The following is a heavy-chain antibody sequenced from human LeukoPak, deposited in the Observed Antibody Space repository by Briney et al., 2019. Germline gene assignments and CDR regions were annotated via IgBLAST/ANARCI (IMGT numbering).Heavy chain of an antibody. V-gene: IGHV3-7*01. Sequence: GGSLRLSCAASGFTFSSYWMSWVRQAPGKGLEWVANIKQDGSEKYYVDSVKGRFTIYRDNAKNSLYLQMNSLRAEDTAVYYCARDRVLLSTSPLDYWGQGTLVTVSS. J-gene: IGHJ4*02. CDR3: ARDRVLLSTSPLDY. CDR1: GFTFSSYW. CDR2: IKQDGSEK. D-gene: IGHD2/OR15-2a*01.